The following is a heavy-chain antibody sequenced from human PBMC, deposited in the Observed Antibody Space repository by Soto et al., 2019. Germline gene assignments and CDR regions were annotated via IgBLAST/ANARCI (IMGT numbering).Heavy chain of an antibody. J-gene: IGHJ4*02. D-gene: IGHD2-15*01. CDR3: ARGDCSGGSCYSFDY. CDR2: IYYSGST. V-gene: IGHV4-59*01. Sequence: QVQLQESGPGLVKPSETLSLTCTVSGGSISSYYWSWIRQPPGKGLEWIGYIYYSGSTNYNPSLKRRVTISVDTSKNQFSLKLSSVTAADTAVYYCARGDCSGGSCYSFDYWGQGTLVTVSS. CDR1: GGSISSYY.